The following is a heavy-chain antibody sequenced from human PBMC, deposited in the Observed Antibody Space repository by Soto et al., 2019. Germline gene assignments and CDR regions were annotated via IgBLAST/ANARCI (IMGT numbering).Heavy chain of an antibody. J-gene: IGHJ5*02. CDR1: GDSVSSNGAA. Sequence: SQTLSLTCAISGDSVSSNGAAWNWIRQSPSRGLEWLGRTYYRSKWYNDYAVSVKSRITINPDTSKNQFSLQLNSVTPEDTAVYYCARDRTYCSGGSCFYDWFDPWGQGTLVTVSS. D-gene: IGHD2-15*01. V-gene: IGHV6-1*01. CDR2: TYYRSKWYN. CDR3: ARDRTYCSGGSCFYDWFDP.